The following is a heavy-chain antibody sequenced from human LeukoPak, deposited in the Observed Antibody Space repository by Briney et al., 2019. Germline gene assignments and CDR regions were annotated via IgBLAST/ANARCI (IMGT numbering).Heavy chain of an antibody. D-gene: IGHD3-9*01. CDR3: ARGQYDILTGYWYYFDY. CDR2: IYYSGST. V-gene: IGHV4-59*01. Sequence: SETLSLTCTVSGGSISSYYWSWIRQPPGKGLEWIGYIYYSGSTNYNPSLKSRVAISVDTSKNQFSLNLSSVTAADTAVYYCARGQYDILTGYWYYFDYWGQGTLVTVSS. J-gene: IGHJ4*02. CDR1: GGSISSYY.